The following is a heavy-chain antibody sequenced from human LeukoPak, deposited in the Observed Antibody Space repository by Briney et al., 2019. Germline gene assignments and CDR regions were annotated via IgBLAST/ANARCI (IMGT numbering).Heavy chain of an antibody. V-gene: IGHV3-11*01. CDR2: ISSSGSTI. D-gene: IGHD3-22*01. Sequence: GGSLRLSCAASGFTFSDYYMSWIRQAPGKGLEWVSYISSSGSTIYYADSVKGRFTISRDNAKNSLYLQMNSLRAEDTAVYYCASPHYYDSSGYPPNDAFDIWGQGTMVTVSS. CDR3: ASPHYYDSSGYPPNDAFDI. J-gene: IGHJ3*02. CDR1: GFTFSDYY.